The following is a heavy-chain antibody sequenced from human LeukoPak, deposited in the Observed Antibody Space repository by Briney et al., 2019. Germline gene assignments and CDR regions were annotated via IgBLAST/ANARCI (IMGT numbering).Heavy chain of an antibody. CDR3: AREGSGYSYGYHYHYYMDV. CDR2: ISAYNGNT. J-gene: IGHJ6*03. Sequence: ASVKVSCKASGYTFTSYGISWVRQAPGQGLEWMGWISAYNGNTNYAQKLQGRVTMTTDTSTSTAYMELRSLRSDDTAVYYCAREGSGYSYGYHYHYYMDVWGKGTTVTVSS. CDR1: GYTFTSYG. V-gene: IGHV1-18*01. D-gene: IGHD5-18*01.